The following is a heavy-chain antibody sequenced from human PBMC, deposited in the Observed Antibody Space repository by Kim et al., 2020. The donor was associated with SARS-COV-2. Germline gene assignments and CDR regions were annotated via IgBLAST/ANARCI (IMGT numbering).Heavy chain of an antibody. CDR1: GGSISSSSYY. CDR2: IYYSGST. Sequence: SETPSLTCTVSGGSISSSSYYWGWIRQPPGKGLEWIGSIYYSGSTYYNPSLKSRVTISVDTSKNQFSLKLSSVTAADTAVYYCARGAKWLALDAFDIWG. CDR3: ARGAKWLALDAFDI. D-gene: IGHD6-19*01. V-gene: IGHV4-39*01. J-gene: IGHJ3*02.